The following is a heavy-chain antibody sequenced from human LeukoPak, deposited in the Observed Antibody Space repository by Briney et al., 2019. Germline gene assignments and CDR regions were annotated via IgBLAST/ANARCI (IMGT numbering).Heavy chain of an antibody. Sequence: ASVKVSCKASGYTFTGYYMHWVRQAPGQGLEWMGWINPNSGGTNYAQKFQGRVTMTRDTSISTAYMELSRLRSDDTTVYYCARDGDSSSWYDYWGQGTLVTVSS. CDR2: INPNSGGT. J-gene: IGHJ4*02. CDR3: ARDGDSSSWYDY. CDR1: GYTFTGYY. D-gene: IGHD6-13*01. V-gene: IGHV1-2*02.